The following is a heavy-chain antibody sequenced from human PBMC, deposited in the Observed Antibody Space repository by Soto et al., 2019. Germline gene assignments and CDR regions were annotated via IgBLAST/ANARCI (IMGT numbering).Heavy chain of an antibody. CDR1: GGSISSSSYY. CDR3: ARRVVVVPAATNCFGP. V-gene: IGHV4-39*01. CDR2: IYYSGST. D-gene: IGHD2-2*01. Sequence: SETLSLTCTVSGGSISSSSYYWGWIRQPPGKGLEWIGSIYYSGSTYYNPSLKSRVTISVDTSKNQFSLKLSSVTAADTAVYYCARRVVVVPAATNCFGPWGQGTLVTVSS. J-gene: IGHJ5*02.